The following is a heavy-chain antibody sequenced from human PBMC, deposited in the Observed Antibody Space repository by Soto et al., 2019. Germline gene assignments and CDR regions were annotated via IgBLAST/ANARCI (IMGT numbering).Heavy chain of an antibody. CDR1: GFTFSSYG. D-gene: IGHD5-18*01. CDR3: ARGAVFGRGYSYGPSLFDY. J-gene: IGHJ4*02. V-gene: IGHV3-33*01. CDR2: IWYDGSNK. Sequence: PGGSLRLSCAASGFTFSSYGMHWVRQAPGKGLEWVAVIWYDGSNKYYADSVKGRFTIFRDNSKNTLYLQMNSLRAEDTAVYYCARGAVFGRGYSYGPSLFDYWGQGTLVTVSS.